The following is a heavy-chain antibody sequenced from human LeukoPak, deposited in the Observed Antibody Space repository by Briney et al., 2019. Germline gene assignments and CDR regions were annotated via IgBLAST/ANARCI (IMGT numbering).Heavy chain of an antibody. CDR3: ARPSYYYDSRDAFDI. Sequence: GGSLRLSCAASGFTFSSYGMHWVRQAPGKGLEWVAVIWYDGSNKYYADSVKGRFTISRDNSKNTLYLQMNSLRAEDTAVYYCARPSYYYDSRDAFDIWGQGTMVTVSS. CDR1: GFTFSSYG. D-gene: IGHD3-22*01. J-gene: IGHJ3*02. CDR2: IWYDGSNK. V-gene: IGHV3-33*01.